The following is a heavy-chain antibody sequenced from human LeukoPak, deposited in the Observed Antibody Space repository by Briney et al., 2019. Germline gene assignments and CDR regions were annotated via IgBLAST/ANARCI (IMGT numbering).Heavy chain of an antibody. V-gene: IGHV4-39*05. CDR1: GGSISSSSYY. D-gene: IGHD3-10*01. Sequence: PSETPSLTCTVSGGSISSSSYYWGWILQPPGKGLEWIGSIYYSGSTYYNPSLKSRVTISVDTSKNQFSLKLSSVTAADTAVYYCAGSYYGGGLLFYWGQGTLVTVSS. CDR2: IYYSGST. CDR3: AGSYYGGGLLFY. J-gene: IGHJ4*02.